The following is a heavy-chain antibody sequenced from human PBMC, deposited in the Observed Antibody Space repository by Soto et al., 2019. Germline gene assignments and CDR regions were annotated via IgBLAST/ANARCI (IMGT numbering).Heavy chain of an antibody. V-gene: IGHV1-18*01. CDR2: INIYGGGT. Sequence: QIHLEQSEPEVKKPGASVKVSCKASGYTFTSYGISWVRLAPGQGFEWMEWINIYGGGTNYAQKYQDRVTMTTDTSTNTVYLEMRSLTSDDTAIYDCARSLYYYDNSGLAFWGQGTLVTVSS. J-gene: IGHJ4*02. CDR3: ARSLYYYDNSGLAF. D-gene: IGHD3-22*01. CDR1: GYTFTSYG.